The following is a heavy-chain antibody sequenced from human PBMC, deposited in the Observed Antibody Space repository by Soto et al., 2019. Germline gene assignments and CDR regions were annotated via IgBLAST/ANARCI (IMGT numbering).Heavy chain of an antibody. Sequence: GGSLRPSFAASGFTFSSYGMHWVRQAPGKGLEWVAVISYDGSNKYYADSVKGRFTISRDNSNNRVYVQMNSLGTEDTAVYYCEKDWQLVHDYWGQGTLVTVSS. J-gene: IGHJ4*02. V-gene: IGHV3-30*18. CDR1: GFTFSSYG. D-gene: IGHD6-6*01. CDR2: ISYDGSNK. CDR3: EKDWQLVHDY.